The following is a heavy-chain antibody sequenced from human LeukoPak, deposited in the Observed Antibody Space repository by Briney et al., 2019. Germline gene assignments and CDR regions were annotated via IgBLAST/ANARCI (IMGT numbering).Heavy chain of an antibody. CDR3: ARELAYCGGDCYPDAFDI. Sequence: PGGSLRLSCAASGFTFSSYAMSWVRQAPGKGLEWVSAISGSGGSTYYADSVKGRFTISRDNSKNTLYLQMNSLRAEDTAVYYCARELAYCGGDCYPDAFDIWGQGTMVTVSS. CDR1: GFTFSSYA. V-gene: IGHV3-23*01. J-gene: IGHJ3*02. CDR2: ISGSGGST. D-gene: IGHD2-21*01.